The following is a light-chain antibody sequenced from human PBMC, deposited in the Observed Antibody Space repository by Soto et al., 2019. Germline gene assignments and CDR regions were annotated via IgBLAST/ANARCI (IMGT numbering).Light chain of an antibody. CDR2: GAS. V-gene: IGKV3-20*01. CDR1: QSVSSNY. CDR3: QQFGRSPPSWT. J-gene: IGKJ1*01. Sequence: ETVLTQSPGTLSLSPGERATLSCRASQSVSSNYLAWYQQKPGQAPSLLIYGASTRATGIPDRFSGSGSGNDFTINISRLEPEDFAVYYCQQFGRSPPSWTFGQGTKVEIK.